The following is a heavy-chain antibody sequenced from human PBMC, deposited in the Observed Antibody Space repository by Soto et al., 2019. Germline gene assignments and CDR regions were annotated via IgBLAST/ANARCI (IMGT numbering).Heavy chain of an antibody. CDR3: AKDILYDSSPGGAFDI. CDR1: GFTFSNYG. J-gene: IGHJ3*02. V-gene: IGHV3-30*18. D-gene: IGHD3-22*01. CDR2: ISYDGSNK. Sequence: GGSLRLSCAASGFTFSNYGMHWVRQAPGKGLEWVAVISYDGSNKYYAESVKGRFTISRDNSKNTLYLQMNSLRAEDTAVYYCAKDILYDSSPGGAFDIWGQGTMVTVSS.